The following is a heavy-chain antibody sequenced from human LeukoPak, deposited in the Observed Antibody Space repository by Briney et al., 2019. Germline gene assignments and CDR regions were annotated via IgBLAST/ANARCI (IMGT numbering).Heavy chain of an antibody. CDR3: TTDRTPMVRGVTNTLDY. Sequence: KSGGSLKLSCAASGFSFSGSTIHWVRQAPGKGLEWVGRIKSKTDGGTTDYAAPVKGRFTISRDDSKNTLYLQMNSLKTEDTAVYYCTTDRTPMVRGVTNTLDYWGQGTLVTVSS. V-gene: IGHV3-15*01. CDR1: GFSFSGST. J-gene: IGHJ4*02. D-gene: IGHD3-10*01. CDR2: IKSKTDGGTT.